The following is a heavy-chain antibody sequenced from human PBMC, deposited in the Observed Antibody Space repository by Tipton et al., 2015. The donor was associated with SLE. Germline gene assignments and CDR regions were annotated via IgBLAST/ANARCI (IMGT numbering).Heavy chain of an antibody. CDR1: GGSISSHY. J-gene: IGHJ6*02. CDR2: INHSGST. V-gene: IGHV4-34*01. Sequence: TLSLTCTVSGGSISSHYWSWIRQPPGKGLEWIGEINHSGSTNYNPSLKSRVTISVDTSKNQFSLKLSSVTAADTAVYYCARAPGIAAAGYFYYGMDVWGQGTTVTVSS. D-gene: IGHD6-13*01. CDR3: ARAPGIAAAGYFYYGMDV.